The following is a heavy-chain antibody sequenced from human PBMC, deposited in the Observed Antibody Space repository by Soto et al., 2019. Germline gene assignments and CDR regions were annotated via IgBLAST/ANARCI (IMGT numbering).Heavy chain of an antibody. CDR2: IYYSGST. Sequence: SETLSLTCTVSGGSISSYYWSWIRQPPGKGLEWIGYIYYSGSTNYNPSLKSRVTISVDTSKNQFSLKLSSVTAADTAVYYCARSYSSGWYIPKFDDWGQGTLVTVS. CDR1: GGSISSYY. J-gene: IGHJ4*02. D-gene: IGHD6-19*01. CDR3: ARSYSSGWYIPKFDD. V-gene: IGHV4-59*01.